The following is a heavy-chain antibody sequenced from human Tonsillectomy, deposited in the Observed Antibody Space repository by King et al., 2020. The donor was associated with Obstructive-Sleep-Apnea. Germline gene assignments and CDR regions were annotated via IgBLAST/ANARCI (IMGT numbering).Heavy chain of an antibody. CDR1: GYSFTSYW. CDR3: ARKGSSGPYGMDV. J-gene: IGHJ6*02. V-gene: IGHV5-51*01. CDR2: IYPGDSDP. D-gene: IGHD6-19*01. Sequence: QLVQSGAEVKKPGESLKISCKGSGYSFTSYWSGWVRQMPGKGLECMGIIYPGDSDPSYSSSFQGQVTISSDKSISTAYLQWSSLKASDTAMYYCARKGSSGPYGMDVWGQGTTVTVSS.